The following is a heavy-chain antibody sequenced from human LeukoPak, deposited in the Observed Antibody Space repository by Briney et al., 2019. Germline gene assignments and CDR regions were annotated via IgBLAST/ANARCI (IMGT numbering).Heavy chain of an antibody. Sequence: ASVKVSCKASGYTLTSYGISWVRQAPGQGLEWMGWRSIYNGNTDYKLQGRVTMTTDTSTSTAYMEVRSLRSDDTAVYYCARGGPFPSGSSSREYYLDYWGQGTLVTVSS. D-gene: IGHD6-6*01. CDR1: GYTLTSYG. J-gene: IGHJ4*02. CDR3: ARGGPFPSGSSSREYYLDY. V-gene: IGHV1-18*01. CDR2: RSIYNGNT.